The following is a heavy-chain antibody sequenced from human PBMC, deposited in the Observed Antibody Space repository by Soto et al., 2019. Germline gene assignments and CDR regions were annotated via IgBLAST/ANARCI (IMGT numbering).Heavy chain of an antibody. CDR2: ISPSSSTI. D-gene: IGHD3-22*01. CDR1: GFTFSSHS. CDR3: AREQYYYDSSGYSY. J-gene: IGHJ4*02. V-gene: IGHV3-48*01. Sequence: PGGSLRLSCAASGFTFSSHSMSWVRQAPGKGLEWVSYISPSSSTIYYADSVKGRFTISRDNAKNSLYLQMNSLRAEDTAVYYCAREQYYYDSSGYSYWGQGTLVTVSS.